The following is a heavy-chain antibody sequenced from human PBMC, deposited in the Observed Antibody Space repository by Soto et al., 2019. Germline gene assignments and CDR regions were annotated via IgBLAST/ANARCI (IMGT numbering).Heavy chain of an antibody. CDR1: GYSFTTHG. D-gene: IGHD4-17*01. V-gene: IGHV1-18*01. Sequence: QVQMVQSANEVKEPGASVKVSCKTSGYSFTTHGISWVRQAPGQGLEWVGWVSAYNGDTNYAPRRHDRVTMTTDTSARTAYMELRSLTSDDTAVYYCARDLLTTVTHRDFDYWGQGTLVTVSS. CDR3: ARDLLTTVTHRDFDY. J-gene: IGHJ4*02. CDR2: VSAYNGDT.